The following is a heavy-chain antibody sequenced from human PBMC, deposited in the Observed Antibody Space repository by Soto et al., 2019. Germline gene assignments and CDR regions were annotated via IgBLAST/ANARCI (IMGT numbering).Heavy chain of an antibody. CDR2: ISGSGDSA. CDR1: GFPFSHYA. V-gene: IGHV3-23*01. Sequence: GGSLRLSCTASGFPFSHYAMNWVRQGPGTRLEWVADISGSGDSARYADSVRGRFTISKDNSKTTLYLQMNSLRAEDTAVYYCAKDQNYYDNSGYPDSWGRGTLVTVSS. CDR3: AKDQNYYDNSGYPDS. J-gene: IGHJ4*02. D-gene: IGHD3-22*01.